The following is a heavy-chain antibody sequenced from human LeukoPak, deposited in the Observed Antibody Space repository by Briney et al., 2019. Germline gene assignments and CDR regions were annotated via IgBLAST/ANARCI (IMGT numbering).Heavy chain of an antibody. D-gene: IGHD6-6*01. J-gene: IGHJ5*02. V-gene: IGHV4-30-2*01. CDR2: IYHSGST. CDR1: GGSISSSSYY. Sequence: SETLSLTRTVSGGSISSSSYYWGWIRQPPGKGLEWIGYIYHSGSTYYNPSLKSRVTISVDRSKNQFSLKLSSVTAADTAVYYCARSSSSNWFDPWGQGTLVTVSS. CDR3: ARSSSSNWFDP.